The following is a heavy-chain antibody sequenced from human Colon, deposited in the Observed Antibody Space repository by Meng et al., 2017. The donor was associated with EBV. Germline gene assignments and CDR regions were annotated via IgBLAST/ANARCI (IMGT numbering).Heavy chain of an antibody. J-gene: IGHJ4*02. CDR3: ARDEVGIGNNGYDF. Sequence: VELVESGGGLVKPGGSLRLSCAAPGFTFSDYYMSWSRQAPGKGLEWLSYISPSGTSIYYADSVRGRFTLSRDNAKNSLYLQMNSLRADDTAVYYCARDEVGIGNNGYDFWGQGTLVTVSS. CDR1: GFTFSDYY. V-gene: IGHV3-11*01. D-gene: IGHD2-21*01. CDR2: ISPSGTSI.